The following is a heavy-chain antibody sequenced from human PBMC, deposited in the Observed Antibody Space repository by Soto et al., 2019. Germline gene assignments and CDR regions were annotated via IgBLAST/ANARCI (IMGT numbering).Heavy chain of an antibody. CDR3: ARALAGPNLGY. Sequence: RASVKVSCKASGYTFTSYYIHWVRQAPGQGLEWMGIINPGGDSTIYAHKFQGRVTMTRDTSTSTVYMELSSLRSEDTAVYYCARALAGPNLGYWGPGTLVTVSS. J-gene: IGHJ4*02. V-gene: IGHV1-46*01. CDR1: GYTFTSYY. CDR2: INPGGDST. D-gene: IGHD6-19*01.